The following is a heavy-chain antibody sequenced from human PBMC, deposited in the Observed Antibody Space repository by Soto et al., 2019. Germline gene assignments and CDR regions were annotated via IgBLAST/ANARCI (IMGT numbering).Heavy chain of an antibody. V-gene: IGHV3-7*01. J-gene: IGHJ4*02. CDR3: SRSLDS. CDR1: GFTFSNFW. CDR2: INPDGSEK. Sequence: GGSLRLSCAASGFTFSNFWMDWVRQAPGKGLEWVANINPDGSEKRYVDSVKGRFTISRDNAKNSLYLQMSSLTAEDSALYYCSRSLDSWGQGTRVTVSS.